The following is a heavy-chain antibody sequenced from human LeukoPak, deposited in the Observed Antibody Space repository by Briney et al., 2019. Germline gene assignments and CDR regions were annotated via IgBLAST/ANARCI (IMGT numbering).Heavy chain of an antibody. CDR3: ARHTLWRFDY. Sequence: GGSLRLSCAAYGFTFTNYWLTWVRQAPGKGLEWVANINKDGGTEYYVDSVRGRFTISRDNAKNLVYLQINSLRAEDTAVYFCARHTLWRFDYWGQGALVTVSS. CDR2: INKDGGTE. D-gene: IGHD1-1*01. V-gene: IGHV3-7*01. CDR1: GFTFTNYW. J-gene: IGHJ4*02.